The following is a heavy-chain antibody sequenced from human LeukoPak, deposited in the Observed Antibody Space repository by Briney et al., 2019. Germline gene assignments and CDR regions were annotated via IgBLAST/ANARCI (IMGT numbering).Heavy chain of an antibody. Sequence: GGSLRLSCAASGFTFSNAWMSWVRQAPGKGLEWVGRLKSKIDGGTTDYAAPVKGRFTISRDDSKMTLYLQMNSLRAEDTAVYYCASSSGYYTVWFDPWGQGTLVTVSS. CDR2: LKSKIDGGTT. CDR3: ASSSGYYTVWFDP. V-gene: IGHV3-15*01. CDR1: GFTFSNAW. J-gene: IGHJ5*02. D-gene: IGHD3-3*01.